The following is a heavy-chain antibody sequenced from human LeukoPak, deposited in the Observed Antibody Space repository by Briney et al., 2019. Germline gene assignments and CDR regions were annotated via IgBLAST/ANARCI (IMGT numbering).Heavy chain of an antibody. CDR1: GGTFSSYA. Sequence: ASVKVSCTASGGTFSSYAISWVRQAPGQGLEWMGGIIPIFGTANYAQKFQGRVTITADESTSTAYMELSSLRSEDTAVYYCAARGPDYGEKYFDYWGQGTLVTVSS. J-gene: IGHJ4*02. D-gene: IGHD4-17*01. CDR3: AARGPDYGEKYFDY. CDR2: IIPIFGTA. V-gene: IGHV1-69*13.